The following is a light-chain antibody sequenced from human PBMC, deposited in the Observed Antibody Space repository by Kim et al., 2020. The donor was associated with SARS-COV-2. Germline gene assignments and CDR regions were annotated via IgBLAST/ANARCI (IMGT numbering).Light chain of an antibody. CDR2: DTS. V-gene: IGKV1-9*01. J-gene: IGKJ2*01. CDR3: QQFHVYSFT. Sequence: SASVGDRVTITCRASQDINNRLAWYQQKPGKAPKLLIFDTSILESGVPSRFSGSGSGTEFTLTIGSLQPEDFATYYCQQFHVYSFTFGQGTKLEI. CDR1: QDINNR.